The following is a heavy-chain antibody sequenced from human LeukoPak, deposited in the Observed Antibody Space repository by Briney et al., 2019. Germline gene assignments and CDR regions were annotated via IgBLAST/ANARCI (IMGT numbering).Heavy chain of an antibody. CDR1: GFTFSSYN. Sequence: TGGSLRLSCAASGFTFSSYNMNWVRQAPGKGLEWVSSISSSSTYIYYAASVKGRFTISRDNAKNSLYLQMNSLRAEDTAVYYCASRDVAVAGTGFDYWGQGTLVTVSS. V-gene: IGHV3-21*01. CDR3: ASRDVAVAGTGFDY. J-gene: IGHJ4*02. CDR2: ISSSSTYI. D-gene: IGHD6-19*01.